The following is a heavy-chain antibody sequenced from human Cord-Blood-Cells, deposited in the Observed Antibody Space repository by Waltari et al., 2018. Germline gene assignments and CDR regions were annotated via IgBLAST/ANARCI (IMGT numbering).Heavy chain of an antibody. CDR3: ARVSSYFDY. CDR1: GFTFSSYA. J-gene: IGHJ4*02. D-gene: IGHD6-13*01. Sequence: QVQLVESGGGVVQPGRSLGLSCAASGFTFSSYAMHWVRQAPGKGLEWVAVISYDGSNKYYADSVKGRFTISRDNSKNTLYLQMNSLRAEDTAVYYCARVSSYFDYWGQGTLVTVSS. V-gene: IGHV3-30-3*01. CDR2: ISYDGSNK.